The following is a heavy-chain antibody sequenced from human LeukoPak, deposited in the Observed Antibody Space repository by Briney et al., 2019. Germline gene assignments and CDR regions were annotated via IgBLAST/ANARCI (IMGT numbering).Heavy chain of an antibody. CDR2: IYTSGST. J-gene: IGHJ4*02. CDR1: GGSISSYY. V-gene: IGHV4-4*07. D-gene: IGHD5-24*01. Sequence: PSETLPLTCTVSGGSISSYYWSWIRQPAGKGLEWIGRIYTSGSTNYNPSLKSRVTMSVDTSKNQFSLKLSSVTAADTAVYYCASSRPVEMATIVFDYWGQGTLVTVSS. CDR3: ASSRPVEMATIVFDY.